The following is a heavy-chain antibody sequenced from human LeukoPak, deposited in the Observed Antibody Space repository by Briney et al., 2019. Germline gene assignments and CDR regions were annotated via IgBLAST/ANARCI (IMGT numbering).Heavy chain of an antibody. V-gene: IGHV1-46*01. CDR2: INPSGGST. D-gene: IGHD2-21*02. Sequence: ASVKVSCKASGYTFTSYYMHWVRQAPGQGLEWMGTINPSGGSTSYAQKFQGRVTMTRDTSTSTVYMELSSLRSEDTAVYYCARDWTHCGGDCYFLFGSFGAFDIWGQGTMVTVSS. CDR1: GYTFTSYY. J-gene: IGHJ3*02. CDR3: ARDWTHCGGDCYFLFGSFGAFDI.